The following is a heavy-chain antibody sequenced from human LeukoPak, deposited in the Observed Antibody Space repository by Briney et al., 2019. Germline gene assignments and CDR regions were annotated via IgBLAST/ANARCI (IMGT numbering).Heavy chain of an antibody. D-gene: IGHD2-15*01. Sequence: GGSLRLSCAASGFTFSDYYMSWIRQAPGKGLEWISYISGSGSTIYYADSVKGRFTISRDNAKNSLYLQINSLRADDTAVYYCARARYIEVPFDYWGQGTLVTVSP. V-gene: IGHV3-11*01. CDR1: GFTFSDYY. CDR2: ISGSGSTI. CDR3: ARARYIEVPFDY. J-gene: IGHJ4*02.